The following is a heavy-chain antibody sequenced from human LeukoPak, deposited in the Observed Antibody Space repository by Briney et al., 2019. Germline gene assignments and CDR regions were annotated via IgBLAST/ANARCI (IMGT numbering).Heavy chain of an antibody. CDR2: IYSGGST. D-gene: IGHD4-17*01. V-gene: IGHV3-66*01. CDR3: ARNGDYVGVGYYYGLDV. J-gene: IGHJ6*02. Sequence: GGSLRLSCAASGFTASSNYMSWGRQALGKGLGWVSVIYSGGSTYEADSVQGRFTISRDNSKNTLYLQMNSLRAEDTAVYYCARNGDYVGVGYYYGLDVWGQGTTVTVSS. CDR1: GFTASSNY.